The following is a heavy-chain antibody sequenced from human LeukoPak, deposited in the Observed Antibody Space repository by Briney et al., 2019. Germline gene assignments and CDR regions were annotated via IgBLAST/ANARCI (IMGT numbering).Heavy chain of an antibody. J-gene: IGHJ6*02. V-gene: IGHV1-2*02. CDR3: ARDLALTMVRGIGYYYYGMDV. CDR1: GYTFSGCY. CDR2: INPNSGGT. D-gene: IGHD3-10*01. Sequence: VASVKVSCKASGYTFSGCYLHWVRQAPGQGLEWMGWINPNSGGTNSAQKFQGRVTVTRDTSITTAYMELSRLRSDDTAVYYCARDLALTMVRGIGYYYYGMDVWGQGTTVTVSS.